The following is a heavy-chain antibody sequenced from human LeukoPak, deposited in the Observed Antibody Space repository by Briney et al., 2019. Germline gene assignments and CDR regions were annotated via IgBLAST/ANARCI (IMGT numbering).Heavy chain of an antibody. CDR2: IIPIFGTA. CDR1: GGTFSSYA. Sequence: ASVNVSCKASGGTFSSYAISWVRQAPGQGLEWMGGIIPIFGTANYAQKFQGRVTITADESTSTAYMELSSLRSEDTAVYYCAFAKTRPHFDYWGQGTLVTVSS. J-gene: IGHJ4*02. V-gene: IGHV1-69*13. D-gene: IGHD2-21*01. CDR3: AFAKTRPHFDY.